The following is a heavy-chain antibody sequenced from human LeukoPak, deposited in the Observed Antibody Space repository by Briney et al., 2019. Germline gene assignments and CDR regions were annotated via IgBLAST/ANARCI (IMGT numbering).Heavy chain of an antibody. J-gene: IGHJ4*02. CDR2: ISAYNGNT. Sequence: ASVKVSCKASGYTFTSYGISWVRQAPGQGREWMGWISAYNGNTNYSQKHQGRVTMTTDTSTITAYMELRSLRSDDTAVYYCARVEWPAYDFWSRGSFDYWGQGTLVTVSS. CDR3: ARVEWPAYDFWSRGSFDY. D-gene: IGHD3-3*01. CDR1: GYTFTSYG. V-gene: IGHV1-18*01.